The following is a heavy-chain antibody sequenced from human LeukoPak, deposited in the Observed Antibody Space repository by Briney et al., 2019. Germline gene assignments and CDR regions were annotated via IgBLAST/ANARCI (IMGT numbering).Heavy chain of an antibody. Sequence: GGSLRLSCAASGFTFSNYNMSWVRQAPGKGLECLAYISGSGSGIYYADSVKGRFTLSRDNAKNSLYLQMNSLRAEDTAVYYCARDTVFSDSSGYYFDYWGQGTLVTVSS. D-gene: IGHD3-22*01. CDR1: GFTFSNYN. CDR2: ISGSGSGI. V-gene: IGHV3-48*01. CDR3: ARDTVFSDSSGYYFDY. J-gene: IGHJ4*02.